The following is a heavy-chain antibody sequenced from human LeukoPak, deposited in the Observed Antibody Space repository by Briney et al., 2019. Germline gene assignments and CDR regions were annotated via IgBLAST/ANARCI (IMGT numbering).Heavy chain of an antibody. CDR2: NSYGGST. J-gene: IGHJ6*03. CDR1: GYSISGGWK. D-gene: IGHD4-11*01. Sequence: PAETLRLTCAVSGYSISGGWKCGGSREPRKEGVGWIGINSYGGSTYYNPSLKSRVTISVDTSKNQFSLKLSSVTAADTAVYYCARDLASTVTYAPYYYYMDVWGKGTTDTVSS. V-gene: IGHV4-38-2*02. CDR3: ARDLASTVTYAPYYYYMDV.